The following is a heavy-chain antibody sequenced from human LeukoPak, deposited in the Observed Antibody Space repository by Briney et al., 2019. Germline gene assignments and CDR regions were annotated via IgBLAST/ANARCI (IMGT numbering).Heavy chain of an antibody. V-gene: IGHV1-18*01. CDR2: ISAYNGNT. J-gene: IGHJ3*02. D-gene: IGHD3-22*01. CDR1: GYTFTSYG. CDR3: ARDLDDSSGYYRKGGDAFDI. Sequence: ASVKVSCKASGYTFTSYGISWVRQAPGQGLEWMGWISAYNGNTNYAQKFQGRVTITRNTSISTAYMELSSLRSEDTAVYYCARDLDDSSGYYRKGGDAFDIWGQGTMVTVSS.